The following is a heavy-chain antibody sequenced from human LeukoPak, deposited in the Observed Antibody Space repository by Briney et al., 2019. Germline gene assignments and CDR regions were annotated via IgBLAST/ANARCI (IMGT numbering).Heavy chain of an antibody. J-gene: IGHJ4*02. CDR3: ARVGSGY. CDR1: GYTFTSYY. D-gene: IGHD3-10*01. V-gene: IGHV1-46*01. Sequence: PRASVKVSCKASGYTFTSYYMHWVRQAPGQGLEWMGIINPSGGSTSYAQKFQGRVTITADESTSTAYMELSSLRSEDTAVYYCARVGSGYWGQGTLVTVSS. CDR2: INPSGGST.